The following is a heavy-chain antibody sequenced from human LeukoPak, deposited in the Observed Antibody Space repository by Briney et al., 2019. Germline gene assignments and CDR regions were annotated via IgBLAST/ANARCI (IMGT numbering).Heavy chain of an antibody. J-gene: IGHJ4*02. CDR2: INVYNGNT. D-gene: IGHD4-17*01. CDR3: ARRSMTTALSHFDY. Sequence: ASVKLSCKASGGTFSSYAVSWVRQAPGQALEWMGWINVYNGNTNYEQKVQDRVTRTTDTSTSTAFMELRSVRSDDTAVYYCARRSMTTALSHFDYWGQGTLVTVSS. CDR1: GGTFSSYA. V-gene: IGHV1-18*01.